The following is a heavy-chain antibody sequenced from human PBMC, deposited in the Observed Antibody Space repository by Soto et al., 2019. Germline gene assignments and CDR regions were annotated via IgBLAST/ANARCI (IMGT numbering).Heavy chain of an antibody. D-gene: IGHD3-16*02. J-gene: IGHJ2*01. V-gene: IGHV4-30-4*01. CDR2: IYYSGST. CDR1: GGSISSGDYY. CDR3: ARIVESGYTIDFDL. Sequence: QVQLQESGPGLVKPSQTLSLTCTVPGGSISSGDYYWSWIRQPPGKGLEWIGYIYYSGSTNYNPSLSSRVTISVDTSKNQFSLNLSSVTAADTDVYYCARIVESGYTIDFDLWGRGTLVTVSS.